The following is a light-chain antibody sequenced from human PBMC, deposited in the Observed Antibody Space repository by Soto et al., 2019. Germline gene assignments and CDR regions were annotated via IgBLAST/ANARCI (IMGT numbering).Light chain of an antibody. V-gene: IGLV2-14*01. CDR3: SSYTTGSTTLGA. J-gene: IGLJ2*01. CDR1: SSDVGGYNY. CDR2: DFN. Sequence: QSALTQPASVSGSPGQSITISCTGVSSDVGGYNYVSWYQQHPGKAPKLMIYDFNNRPSGVSNRFSGSKSGNTASLTISGLQAEDEADYYCSSYTTGSTTLGAFGGGTKLTVL.